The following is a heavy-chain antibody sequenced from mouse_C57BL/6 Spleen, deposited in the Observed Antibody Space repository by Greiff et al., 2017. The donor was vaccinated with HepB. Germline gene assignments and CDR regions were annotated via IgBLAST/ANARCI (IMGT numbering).Heavy chain of an antibody. CDR2: IDPETGGT. CDR1: GYTFTDYE. V-gene: IGHV1-15*01. J-gene: IGHJ3*01. Sequence: QVHVKQSGAELVRPGASVTLSCKASGYTFTDYEMHWVKQTPVHGLEWIGAIDPETGGTAYNQKFKGKAILTADKSSSTAYMELRSLTSEDSAVYYCTGDGSTYWGQGTLVTVSA. CDR3: TGDGSTY. D-gene: IGHD3-3*01.